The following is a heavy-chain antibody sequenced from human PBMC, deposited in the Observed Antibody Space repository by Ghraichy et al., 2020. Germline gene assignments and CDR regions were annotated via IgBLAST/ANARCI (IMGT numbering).Heavy chain of an antibody. D-gene: IGHD1-26*01. CDR3: APGGSYGLWGSY. CDR1: GFTFSNYA. J-gene: IGHJ4*02. V-gene: IGHV3-30*02. Sequence: GGSLRLSCAASGFTFSNYAMHWVRQAPGKGLEWVAFIGDDGNNKYYAESVKGRFTISRDNSENTLYVQMNSLRAEDTAVYYCAPGGSYGLWGSYWGQGTLVTVSS. CDR2: IGDDGNNK.